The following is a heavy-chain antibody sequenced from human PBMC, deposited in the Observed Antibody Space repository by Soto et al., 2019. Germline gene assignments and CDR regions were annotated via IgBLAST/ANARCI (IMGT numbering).Heavy chain of an antibody. CDR1: GGTFSSYA. V-gene: IGHV1-69*01. CDR2: IIPIFGTA. J-gene: IGHJ6*02. Sequence: SVKVSCTASGGTFSSYAISWVRQAPGQGLEWMGGIIPIFGTANYAQKFQGRVTITADESTSTAYMELSSLRSEDTAVYYCARGGGLAVTSYYYYYGMDVWGQGTTVTVSS. CDR3: ARGGGLAVTSYYYYYGMDV. D-gene: IGHD4-4*01.